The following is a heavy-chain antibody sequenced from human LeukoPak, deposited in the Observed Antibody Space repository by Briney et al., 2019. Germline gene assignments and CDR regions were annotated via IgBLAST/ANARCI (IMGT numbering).Heavy chain of an antibody. V-gene: IGHV3-30-3*01. Sequence: QTGGSLRLSCAASGFTFSRYWLHWVRQAPGKGLEWVAVISYDGSNKYYADSVKGRFTISRDNSKNTLYLQMNSLRAEDTAVYYCARAEMVLLWAPAFDIWGQGTMVTVSS. CDR1: GFTFSRYW. CDR3: ARAEMVLLWAPAFDI. D-gene: IGHD3-10*01. CDR2: ISYDGSNK. J-gene: IGHJ3*02.